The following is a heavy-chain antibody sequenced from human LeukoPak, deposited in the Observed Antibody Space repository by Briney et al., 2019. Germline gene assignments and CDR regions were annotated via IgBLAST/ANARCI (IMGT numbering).Heavy chain of an antibody. J-gene: IGHJ4*02. CDR1: GFTFSDYW. D-gene: IGHD6-19*01. V-gene: IGHV3-7*03. Sequence: GGSLRLSCAASGFTFSDYWMTWVRQAPGKGLEWVANIKRDGSDKYYLDAVKGRFTISRDNAKNSLYLQMNSLRVEDTAFYYCAKDNRRHYTSGPNPDSLHWGQGALVTVSS. CDR2: IKRDGSDK. CDR3: AKDNRRHYTSGPNPDSLH.